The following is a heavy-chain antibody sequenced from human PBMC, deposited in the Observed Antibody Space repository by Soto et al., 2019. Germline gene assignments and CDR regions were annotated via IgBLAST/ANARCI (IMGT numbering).Heavy chain of an antibody. CDR2: IYPGDSDS. D-gene: IGHD2-2*01. CDR3: ARLSSYNYYYYAMDV. V-gene: IGHV5-51*01. J-gene: IGHJ6*02. CDR1: GYSFTSYW. Sequence: PVESLKISCKGSGYSFTSYWIGWVRQMPGKGLEWMGIIYPGDSDSRYSPSFQGQVTISADKSISTAYLQWSSLKASDTAMYYCARLSSYNYYYYAMDVWGQGTTVTVSS.